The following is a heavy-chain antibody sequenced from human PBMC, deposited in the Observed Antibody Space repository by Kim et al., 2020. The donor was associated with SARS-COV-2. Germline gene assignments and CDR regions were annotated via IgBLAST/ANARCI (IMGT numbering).Heavy chain of an antibody. D-gene: IGHD6-19*01. Sequence: YYEGSVQGRFTIYVDNSKDTLYVEMSSRRAEDTAEYYCARDAPSHSSGWNYWGQGTLVTVSS. J-gene: IGHJ4*02. V-gene: IGHV3-23*01. CDR3: ARDAPSHSSGWNY.